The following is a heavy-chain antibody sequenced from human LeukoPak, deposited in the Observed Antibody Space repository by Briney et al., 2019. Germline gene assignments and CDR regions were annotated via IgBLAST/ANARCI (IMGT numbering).Heavy chain of an antibody. V-gene: IGHV1-2*02. D-gene: IGHD5-18*01. CDR1: VYTFTGYC. J-gene: IGHJ6*03. CDR2: INPNSGGT. CDR3: ARGGLDTAMVMYYYYYYMDV. Sequence: ASVKVSCKASVYTFTGYCMHWVRQAPGQGLEWMGWINPNSGGTNYAQKFQGRVTMTRDTSISTAYMELSRLRSDDTAVYYCARGGLDTAMVMYYYYYYMDVWGKGTTVTVSS.